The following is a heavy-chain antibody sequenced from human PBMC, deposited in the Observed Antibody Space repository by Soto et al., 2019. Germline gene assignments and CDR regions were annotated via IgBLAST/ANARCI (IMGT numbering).Heavy chain of an antibody. CDR2: IKNKANSYTT. CDR3: ARVSLVGPSGGRYFDY. D-gene: IGHD1-26*01. CDR1: GFTFSAHY. V-gene: IGHV3-72*01. Sequence: EVQLVESGGGLVQPGGSLRLSCAASGFTFSAHYMDWVRQAPGKGLEWVGRIKNKANSYTTEYAAYVEGRFTISREDSQNSLYLQMTSLKTEDTAVYYCARVSLVGPSGGRYFDYWGQGSQVAVSS. J-gene: IGHJ4*02.